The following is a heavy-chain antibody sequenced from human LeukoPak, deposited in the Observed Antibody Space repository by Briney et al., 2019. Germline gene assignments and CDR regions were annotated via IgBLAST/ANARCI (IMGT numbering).Heavy chain of an antibody. CDR2: ISWNSVGI. CDR3: VKDRDFDY. J-gene: IGHJ4*02. CDR1: GFTFDDYA. Sequence: GRSLRLPCAGSGFTFDDYAMHWVRQAPGKGLEWVSGISWNSVGIGYADSVKGRFTISRDNAKNSLYLQMNSLRTEDTAIYYCVKDRDFDYWGQGILVTVSS. V-gene: IGHV3-9*01.